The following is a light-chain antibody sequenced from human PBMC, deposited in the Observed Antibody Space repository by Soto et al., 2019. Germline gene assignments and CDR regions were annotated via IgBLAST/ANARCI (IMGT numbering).Light chain of an antibody. CDR1: SSDVGGYNY. CDR2: DVS. J-gene: IGLJ1*01. V-gene: IGLV2-14*01. Sequence: QSALTQPAPVYGSPGQSITISCTGTSSDVGGYNYVSWYQQHPGKAPKLMIYDVSNRPSGVSNRFSGSKSGNTASLTISGLQAEDEADYYCSSYTSSSTYVFGTGTKVTVL. CDR3: SSYTSSSTYV.